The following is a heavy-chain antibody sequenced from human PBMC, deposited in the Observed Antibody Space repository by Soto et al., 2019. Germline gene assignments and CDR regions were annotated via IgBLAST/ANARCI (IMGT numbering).Heavy chain of an antibody. CDR2: ISSFSNYM. V-gene: IGHV3-21*01. CDR3: ARDGGYNISTTNPRTYDIDV. D-gene: IGHD1-1*01. CDR1: GFTFNSYS. J-gene: IGHJ6*02. Sequence: EVQLVESGGGLVKPGGSLRLSCAVSGFTFNSYSMNWVRQAPGKGLEWVSSISSFSNYMYYTESAKGRVTISRDNDRKSLYQKMKSMRDEQTAVSFCARDGGYNISTTNPRTYDIDVWGQGTTVTVSS.